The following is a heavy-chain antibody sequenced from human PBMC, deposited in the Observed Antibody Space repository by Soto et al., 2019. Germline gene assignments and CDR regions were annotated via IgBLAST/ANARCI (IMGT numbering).Heavy chain of an antibody. J-gene: IGHJ4*02. CDR2: IKQDGTEK. CDR3: ASVAI. Sequence: EVQLVESGGGLVQPGGSLRLSCAASGFTFSNYWMSWVRQAPGKGLEWVANIKQDGTEKNYVDSVRSRFTISRDNAKNSLDLQMNSLTAEDTAVYYCASVAIWVQGTLVTVSS. V-gene: IGHV3-7*01. CDR1: GFTFSNYW. D-gene: IGHD5-12*01.